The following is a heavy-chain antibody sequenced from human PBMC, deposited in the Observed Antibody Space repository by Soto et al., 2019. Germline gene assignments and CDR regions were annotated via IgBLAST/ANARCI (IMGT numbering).Heavy chain of an antibody. CDR3: ARERGEYSSPGAWLYFDY. D-gene: IGHD6-6*01. V-gene: IGHV3-30-3*01. Sequence: PGGSLRLSCAASGFTFSSYAMHWVRQAPGKGLEWVAVISYDGSNKYYADSVKGRFTISRDNSKNTLYLQMNSLRAEDTAVYYCARERGEYSSPGAWLYFDYWGQGTLVTVPQ. CDR1: GFTFSSYA. CDR2: ISYDGSNK. J-gene: IGHJ4*02.